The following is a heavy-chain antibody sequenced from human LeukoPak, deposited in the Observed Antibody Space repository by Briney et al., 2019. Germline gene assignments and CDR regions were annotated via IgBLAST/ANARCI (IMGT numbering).Heavy chain of an antibody. CDR3: ARDSGWYDYNWFDP. Sequence: RASETLSLTCTVSGGSISSYYWSWIRQPPGKGLEWIGYIYTSGSTNYNPSLKSRVTISVDTSKNQFSLKLSSVTAADMAVYYCARDSGWYDYNWFDPWGQGTLVTVSS. V-gene: IGHV4-4*09. D-gene: IGHD6-19*01. CDR1: GGSISSYY. CDR2: IYTSGST. J-gene: IGHJ5*02.